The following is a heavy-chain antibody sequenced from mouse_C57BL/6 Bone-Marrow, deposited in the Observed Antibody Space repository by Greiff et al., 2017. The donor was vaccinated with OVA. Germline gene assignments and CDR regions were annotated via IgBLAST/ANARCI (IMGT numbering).Heavy chain of an antibody. CDR3: ARSPPAEDY. V-gene: IGHV1-59*01. CDR1: GYTFTSYW. CDR2: IDPSDSYT. J-gene: IGHJ2*01. Sequence: QVKLQQPGAELVRPGASVKLSCKASGYTFTSYWMHWVKQRPGQDLEWIGVIDPSDSYTNYNQKFKGKATLTVDTSSSTAYMQLSSLTSEDSAVYYCARSPPAEDYWGQGTTLTVSS.